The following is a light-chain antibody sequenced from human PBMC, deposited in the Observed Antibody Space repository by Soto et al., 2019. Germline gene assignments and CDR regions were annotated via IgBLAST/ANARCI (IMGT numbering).Light chain of an antibody. CDR2: GAS. CDR1: QSVSSSY. J-gene: IGKJ1*01. CDR3: QQYGSSPQT. Sequence: EIVLTQSPGTLSLSPGERATLSCRASQSVSSSYLDWYQQKPGQAPRLLIYGASSRATGIPDRFSGSGSGTDFTLTISRLEPEDFAVYYCQQYGSSPQTFGHGTKVDIK. V-gene: IGKV3-20*01.